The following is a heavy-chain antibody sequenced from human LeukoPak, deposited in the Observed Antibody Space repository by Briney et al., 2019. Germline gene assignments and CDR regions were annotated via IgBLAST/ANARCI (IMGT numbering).Heavy chain of an antibody. CDR1: GYTFSNYD. V-gene: IGHV1-18*01. D-gene: IGHD2-8*01. J-gene: IGHJ4*02. CDR3: ARVMGPPDY. CDR2: ISTYNGNP. Sequence: ASVKVSCEASGYTFSNYDITWVRQAPGQGLEWMGWISTYNGNPNPAEKFQGRVTMTTDTSTSTAYMEVRSLRSDDTAVYYCARVMGPPDYWGQGTLVTVSS.